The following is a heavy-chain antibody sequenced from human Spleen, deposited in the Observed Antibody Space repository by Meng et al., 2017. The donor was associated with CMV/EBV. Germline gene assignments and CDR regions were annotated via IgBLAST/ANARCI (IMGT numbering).Heavy chain of an antibody. J-gene: IGHJ4*02. CDR2: ISAYNGNT. D-gene: IGHD3-3*01. CDR3: ARSITIFGVVIYYFDY. V-gene: IGHV1-18*01. Sequence: ASVKVSCKASGYTFTSYGIRWVRQAPGQGLEWMGWISAYNGNTNYAQKLQGRVTMTTDTSTSTAYMELRSLRSDDTAVYYCARSITIFGVVIYYFDYWGQGTLVTVSS. CDR1: GYTFTSYG.